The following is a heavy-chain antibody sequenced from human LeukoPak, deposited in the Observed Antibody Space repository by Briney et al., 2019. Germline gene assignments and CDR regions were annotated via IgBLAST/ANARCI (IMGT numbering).Heavy chain of an antibody. D-gene: IGHD4-17*01. Sequence: ASETLSLTCTVSGYSISSGYYWGWIRQPPGKGLEWIGSIYHSGSTYYNPSLKSRVTISVDTSKNQFSLKLSSVTAADTAVYYCAGTTVTTYWYFDLWGRGTLVTVSS. CDR2: IYHSGST. CDR3: AGTTVTTYWYFDL. J-gene: IGHJ2*01. CDR1: GYSISSGYY. V-gene: IGHV4-38-2*02.